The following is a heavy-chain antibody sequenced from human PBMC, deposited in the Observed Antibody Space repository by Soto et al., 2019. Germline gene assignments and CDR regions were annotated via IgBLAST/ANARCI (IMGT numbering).Heavy chain of an antibody. J-gene: IGHJ4*02. CDR2: ISSGGGLR. CDR3: AGRSGSSDY. V-gene: IGHV3-30*03. D-gene: IGHD3-10*01. Sequence: PGGSLRLSCAASGFTFSSFVMHWVRQAPGKGLEWVAVISSGGGLRYDADAVKGRFTISRDNSKNTLYLQMDSLRAEDTAVYYCAGRSGSSDYWGRGTLVTVSS. CDR1: GFTFSSFV.